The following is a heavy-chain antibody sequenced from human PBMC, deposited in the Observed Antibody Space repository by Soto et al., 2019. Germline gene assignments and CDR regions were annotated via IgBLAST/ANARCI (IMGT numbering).Heavy chain of an antibody. CDR3: ARRYGSAIDY. J-gene: IGHJ4*02. V-gene: IGHV4-59*08. CDR2: IYYSGST. Sequence: QVQLQESGPGLVKPSETLSLTCTVSGGSISSYYWSWIRQPPGKGLEWIGYIYYSGSTNYNPSLXRXVXIXXDTSKNQFSLKLSSVTAADTAVYYCARRYGSAIDYWGQGTLVTVSS. D-gene: IGHD1-26*01. CDR1: GGSISSYY.